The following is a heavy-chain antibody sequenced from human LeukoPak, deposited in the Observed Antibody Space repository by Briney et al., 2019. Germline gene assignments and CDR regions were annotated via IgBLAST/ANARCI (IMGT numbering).Heavy chain of an antibody. Sequence: SETLSLTCTVSGGSISSYYWSWIRQPPGKGLEWIGYIYYSGSTNYNPSLKSRVTISVDTSKNQFSLKLSSVTAADTAVYYCARVGVTIVDFDYWGQGTLVTVSS. J-gene: IGHJ4*02. CDR3: ARVGVTIVDFDY. V-gene: IGHV4-59*12. CDR1: GGSISSYY. D-gene: IGHD3-22*01. CDR2: IYYSGST.